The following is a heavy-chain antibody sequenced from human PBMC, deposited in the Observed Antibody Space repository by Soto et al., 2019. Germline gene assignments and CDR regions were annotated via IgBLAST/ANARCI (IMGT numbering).Heavy chain of an antibody. CDR3: ARLSEIYHYYGMDV. Sequence: GGSLRLSCAASGFTFSSYGMHWVRQAPGKGLEWVAVIWYDGSNKYYADSVKGRFTISRDNSKNTLYLQMNSLRAEDTAVYYCARLSEIYHYYGMDVWGQGXTVTVSS. V-gene: IGHV3-33*01. CDR2: IWYDGSNK. J-gene: IGHJ6*02. CDR1: GFTFSSYG.